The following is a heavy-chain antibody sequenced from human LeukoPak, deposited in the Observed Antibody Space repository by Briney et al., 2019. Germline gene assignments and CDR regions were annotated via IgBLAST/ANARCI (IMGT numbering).Heavy chain of an antibody. Sequence: PSETLSLTCTVSGGSISSYYWSWIRQPPGRGLEWIGYIYHSGSTYYNPSLKSRVIISVDRSKNQFSLKLSSVTAADTAVYYCARGGPYGSGSYRAYYYGMDVWGQGTTVTVSS. V-gene: IGHV4-59*12. CDR1: GGSISSYY. D-gene: IGHD3-10*01. CDR2: IYHSGST. J-gene: IGHJ6*02. CDR3: ARGGPYGSGSYRAYYYGMDV.